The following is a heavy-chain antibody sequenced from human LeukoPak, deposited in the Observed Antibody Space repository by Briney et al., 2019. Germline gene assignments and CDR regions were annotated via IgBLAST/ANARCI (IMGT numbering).Heavy chain of an antibody. CDR2: IYYSGSA. V-gene: IGHV4-59*08. J-gene: IGHJ4*02. D-gene: IGHD3-9*01. Sequence: SETLSLTCTVAGGPISSYQRSWIRHPPGKGLEWVGNIYYSGSANYNPSLKSRVIISVDTSKIQFYLKLSSVTAADTAVYYCARAVGSFDWLPLFDYWGQGTLVTVSS. CDR3: ARAVGSFDWLPLFDY. CDR1: GGPISSYQ.